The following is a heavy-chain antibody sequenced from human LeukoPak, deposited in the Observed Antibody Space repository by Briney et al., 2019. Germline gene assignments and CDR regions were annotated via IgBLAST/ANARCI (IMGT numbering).Heavy chain of an antibody. CDR3: AKELTSPGATNY. CDR2: ISVSGGST. D-gene: IGHD1-26*01. J-gene: IGHJ4*02. V-gene: IGHV3-23*01. Sequence: GGSLRLSCAASGFTFSSYAMSWVRQAPGKGLEWVSAISVSGGSTYYADSVKGRFTISRDNSKNTLYLQMNSLRAADTAVYYCAKELTSPGATNYWGQGTLVTVSS. CDR1: GFTFSSYA.